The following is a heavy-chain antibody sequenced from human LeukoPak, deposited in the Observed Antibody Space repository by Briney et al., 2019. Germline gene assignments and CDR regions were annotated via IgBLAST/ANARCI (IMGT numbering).Heavy chain of an antibody. Sequence: GGSLRLSCAASGFTFSSYAMHWVRQAPGKGLEYVSAISSNGGSSYYANSVKGRFTISRDNSKNTLYLQMGSLRAEGMAFYYCARGYGDYADYFDYWGQGTLVTVSS. CDR3: ARGYGDYADYFDY. CDR1: GFTFSSYA. V-gene: IGHV3-64*01. CDR2: ISSNGGSS. J-gene: IGHJ4*02. D-gene: IGHD4-17*01.